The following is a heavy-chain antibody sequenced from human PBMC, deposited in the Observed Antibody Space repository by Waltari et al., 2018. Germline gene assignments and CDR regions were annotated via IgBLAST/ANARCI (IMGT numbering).Heavy chain of an antibody. D-gene: IGHD6-6*01. CDR2: ISGSGGST. Sequence: EVQLVESGGGLVQPGGSLRLSCAASGFTFSSYAMSWVRQAPGKGLEWVSAISGSGGSTYYADSVKGRFTISRDNSKNTLYLQMNSLRAEDTAVYYCAKYSSSSLGYYYYYMDVWGKGTTVTVSS. CDR3: AKYSSSSLGYYYYYMDV. V-gene: IGHV3-23*04. J-gene: IGHJ6*03. CDR1: GFTFSSYA.